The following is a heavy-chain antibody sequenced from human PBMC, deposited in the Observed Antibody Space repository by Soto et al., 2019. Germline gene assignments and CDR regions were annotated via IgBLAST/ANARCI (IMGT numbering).Heavy chain of an antibody. CDR2: TIPMFATT. CDR3: TRCGIRYHSIGYYLGIDGMDV. V-gene: IGHV1-69*14. Sequence: QVQLVQSGAEVKKPESSVRVSCKASGGTFNSYAITWVRQAPGQGLEWMGGTIPMFATTNYAEKFQGRVTITADKSTHSAYMELSSLSSEDTAVYYCTRCGIRYHSIGYYLGIDGMDVWGQGTTVIVSS. J-gene: IGHJ6*02. CDR1: GGTFNSYA. D-gene: IGHD3-22*01.